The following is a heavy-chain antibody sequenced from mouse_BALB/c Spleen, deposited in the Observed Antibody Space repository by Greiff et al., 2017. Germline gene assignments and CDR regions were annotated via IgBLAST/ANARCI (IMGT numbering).Heavy chain of an antibody. J-gene: IGHJ4*01. D-gene: IGHD1-1*01. V-gene: IGHV5-4*02. CDR1: GFTFSDYY. CDR2: ISDGGSYT. Sequence: EVKLVESGGGLVKPGGSLKLSCAASGFTFSDYYMYWVRQTPEKRLEWVATISDGGSYTYYPDSVKGRFTISRDNAKNNLYLQMSSLKSEDTAMYYFARGGYYGSSYDYAMDYWGQGTSVTVSS. CDR3: ARGGYYGSSYDYAMDY.